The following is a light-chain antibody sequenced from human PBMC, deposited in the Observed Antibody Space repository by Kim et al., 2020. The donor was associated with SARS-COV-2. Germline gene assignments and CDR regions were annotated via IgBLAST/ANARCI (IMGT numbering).Light chain of an antibody. CDR3: QQYTNWPRT. V-gene: IGKV3-15*01. J-gene: IGKJ1*01. CDR2: GAS. CDR1: QSVRSS. Sequence: VSPGESASLSCRASQSVRSSLAWYQQKSGQVPRLLIYGASTRAAGIPARFSGSGSGTEFTLTISSLQSEDFAVYYCQQYTNWPRTFGQGTKVDIK.